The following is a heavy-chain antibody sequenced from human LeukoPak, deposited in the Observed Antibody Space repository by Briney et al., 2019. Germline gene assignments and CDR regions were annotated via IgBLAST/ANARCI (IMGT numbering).Heavy chain of an antibody. V-gene: IGHV3-9*01. Sequence: GRSLRLSCAASDFRFDDYAMHWVRQAPGKGLEWVLGISWNSGSIDYVDSVKGRFIISRDNAKNSLYLEMNSLRPEDTALYYCAKGTGRYWTFFDYWGQGTLVTVSS. CDR1: DFRFDDYA. CDR2: ISWNSGSI. D-gene: IGHD2-21*01. CDR3: AKGTGRYWTFFDY. J-gene: IGHJ4*02.